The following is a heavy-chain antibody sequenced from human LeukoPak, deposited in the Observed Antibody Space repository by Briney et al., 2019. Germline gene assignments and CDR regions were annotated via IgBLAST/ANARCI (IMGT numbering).Heavy chain of an antibody. J-gene: IGHJ4*02. D-gene: IGHD5-24*01. CDR1: GFTFSSYS. V-gene: IGHV3-48*04. Sequence: GGSLRLSCAASGFTFSSYSMNWVRQAPGKGLEWVSYISSSSSTIYYADSVKGRFTISRDNAKNSLYLQMNSLRAEDTAVYYCAKGHGYNPIDYWGQGTLVTVSS. CDR2: ISSSSSTI. CDR3: AKGHGYNPIDY.